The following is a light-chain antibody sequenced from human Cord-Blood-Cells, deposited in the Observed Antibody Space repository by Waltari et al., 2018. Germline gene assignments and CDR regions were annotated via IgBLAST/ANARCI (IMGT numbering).Light chain of an antibody. Sequence: DIVMTQPPDSLAVSLGERATINCKSSQSVLYSPNNMNYLAWYQQKPGQPPKLLIYWASTRESGVPDRFSGSGSGTDFTLTISSLQAEDVAVYYCQPYYSTPFTFGPGTKVDIK. V-gene: IGKV4-1*01. CDR2: WAS. CDR1: QSVLYSPNNMNY. J-gene: IGKJ3*01. CDR3: QPYYSTPFT.